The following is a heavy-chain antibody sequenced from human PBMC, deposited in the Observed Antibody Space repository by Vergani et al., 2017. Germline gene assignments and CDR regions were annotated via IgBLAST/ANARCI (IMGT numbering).Heavy chain of an antibody. CDR3: ARANIVVVPAAPRWFDP. Sequence: QVQLVQSGAEVKKPGASVKVSCKASGYTFTGYYMHWVRQAPGQGLEWMGWINPNSGGTNYAQKLQGRVTMTRDTSISTAYMELSRLRSDDTAVYYCARANIVVVPAAPRWFDPWGQGTLVTVSS. CDR2: INPNSGGT. V-gene: IGHV1-2*02. D-gene: IGHD2-2*01. J-gene: IGHJ5*02. CDR1: GYTFTGYY.